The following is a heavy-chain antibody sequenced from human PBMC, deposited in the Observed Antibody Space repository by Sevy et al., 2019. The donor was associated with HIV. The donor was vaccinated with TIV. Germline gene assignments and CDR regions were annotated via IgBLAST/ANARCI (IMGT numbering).Heavy chain of an antibody. D-gene: IGHD3-22*01. CDR3: AIRERSYYDSSGNYDAFDV. CDR1: GFDFSTYD. Sequence: GESLKISCAASGFDFSTYDMHWVRQAPGKGLEWEAFISFDRSDKWHVDSVKGRFTISRDNSKNTLYVQMNTLRDEDTAVYYCAIRERSYYDSSGNYDAFDVWGQGTSVTVSS. V-gene: IGHV3-33*03. J-gene: IGHJ3*01. CDR2: ISFDRSDK.